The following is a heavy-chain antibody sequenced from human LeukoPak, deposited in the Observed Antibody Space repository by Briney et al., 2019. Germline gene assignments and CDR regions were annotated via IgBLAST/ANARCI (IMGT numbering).Heavy chain of an antibody. D-gene: IGHD2-15*01. Sequence: PSETLSLTCTVSGGSISSSTYYWGWIRQPPGKGLEWIGSIYYSGSTYYNPSLKSRVTISVDTSKNHFSLKLSSVTAADTAVYYCTRHRSGSRDYYFDYWGQGTLVTVSS. CDR3: TRHRSGSRDYYFDY. CDR1: GGSISSSTYY. V-gene: IGHV4-39*01. J-gene: IGHJ4*02. CDR2: IYYSGST.